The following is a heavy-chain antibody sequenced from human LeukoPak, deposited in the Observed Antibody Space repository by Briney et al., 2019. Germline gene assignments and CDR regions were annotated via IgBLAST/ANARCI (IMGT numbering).Heavy chain of an antibody. Sequence: GGSLRLSCAASGFTFDDYGISWVRQAPGQGLEGVSGINWNGGSTGYADSVKGRFTIYRDNAKNSLYLQMNSLRAEDTALYYCVRGNYSFYYYYYYYMDVWGKGTTVTVSS. V-gene: IGHV3-20*04. D-gene: IGHD1-7*01. CDR2: INWNGGST. CDR3: VRGNYSFYYYYYYYMDV. CDR1: GFTFDDYG. J-gene: IGHJ6*03.